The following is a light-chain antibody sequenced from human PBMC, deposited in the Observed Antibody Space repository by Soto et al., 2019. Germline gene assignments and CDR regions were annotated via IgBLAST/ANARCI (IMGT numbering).Light chain of an antibody. CDR1: SSDVGGYNY. J-gene: IGLJ2*01. V-gene: IGLV2-8*01. CDR2: EVS. Sequence: QSVLTQPPSASGSPGQSVTISCTGTSSDVGGYNYGSWYQQHPGKAPKLMIYEVSKRPSGVPDRFSGSKSGNTASLTVSGLQAEDAADYYCSSYAGSNNFVVFGGGTKVTVL. CDR3: SSYAGSNNFVV.